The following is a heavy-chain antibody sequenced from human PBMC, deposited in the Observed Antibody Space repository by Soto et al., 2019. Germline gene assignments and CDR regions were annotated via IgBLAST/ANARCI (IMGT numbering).Heavy chain of an antibody. V-gene: IGHV3-20*01. CDR1: GFTFDDYG. D-gene: IGHD2-2*01. CDR2: INWNGGST. CDR3: ARVMGYCSSTSCHRFAFDI. Sequence: EVQLVESGGGVVRPGGSLRLSCAASGFTFDDYGMSWVRQAPGKGLEWVSGINWNGGSTGYADSVKGRFTISRDNAKNALDLQMNSLRAEDTALYHCARVMGYCSSTSCHRFAFDIWGQGTMVTVSS. J-gene: IGHJ3*02.